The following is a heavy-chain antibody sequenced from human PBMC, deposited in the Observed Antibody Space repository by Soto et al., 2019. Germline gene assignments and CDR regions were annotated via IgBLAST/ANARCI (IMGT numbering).Heavy chain of an antibody. CDR3: ARDGPGHFWSGKSYYMDV. CDR2: IKQDGSEK. Sequence: EVQLVESGGGLVQPGGSLRLSCAASGFTFSSYWMSWVRQAPGKGLEWVANIKQDGSEKYYVDSVKGRFTISRDNAKNSLYLQMNSLRAEDTAVYYCARDGPGHFWSGKSYYMDVWGKGTTVTVSS. D-gene: IGHD3-3*02. V-gene: IGHV3-7*01. CDR1: GFTFSSYW. J-gene: IGHJ6*03.